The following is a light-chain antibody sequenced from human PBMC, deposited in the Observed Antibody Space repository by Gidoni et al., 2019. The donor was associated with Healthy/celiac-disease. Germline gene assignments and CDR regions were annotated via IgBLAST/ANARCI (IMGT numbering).Light chain of an antibody. CDR3: QQYYSIPLT. CDR2: WAS. CDR1: KSILYTSNNKNY. Sequence: DIVLTQSPASLAVSLGERTTINCKSSKSILYTSNNKNYLAWYQQKPGQPPKLLIYWASTRESGVPDRFSGSGSGTDFTLTISSLQAEDVAVYYCQQYYSIPLTFGGGTKVQIK. V-gene: IGKV4-1*01. J-gene: IGKJ4*01.